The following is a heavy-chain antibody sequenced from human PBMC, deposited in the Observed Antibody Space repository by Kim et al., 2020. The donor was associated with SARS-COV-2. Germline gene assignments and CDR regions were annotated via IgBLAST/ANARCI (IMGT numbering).Heavy chain of an antibody. CDR2: IYYSGST. CDR3: ARGIDVAAAVDY. D-gene: IGHD6-13*01. CDR1: GGSISSSSYY. J-gene: IGHJ4*02. V-gene: IGHV4-39*01. Sequence: SETLSLTCTVSGGSISSSSYYWGWIRQPPGKGLEWIGSIYYSGSTYYNPSLKSRVTISVDTSKNQFSLKLSSVTAADTAVYYCARGIDVAAAVDYWGQGTLVTVSS.